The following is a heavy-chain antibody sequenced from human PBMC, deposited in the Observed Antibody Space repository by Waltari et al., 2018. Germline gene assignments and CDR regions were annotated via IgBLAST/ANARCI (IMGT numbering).Heavy chain of an antibody. D-gene: IGHD6-19*01. CDR3: ARISGWYVDYYYYGMDV. J-gene: IGHJ6*02. CDR1: GYSFTSYW. V-gene: IGHV5-51*03. CDR2: IYPGDSDT. Sequence: EVQLVQSGAEVKQPGESLKISCKGSGYSFTSYWIGWVRQLPGKGLEWMGIIYPGDSDTRYSPSFQGQVTISADKSISTAYLQWSSLKASDTAMYYCARISGWYVDYYYYGMDVWGQGTTVTVSS.